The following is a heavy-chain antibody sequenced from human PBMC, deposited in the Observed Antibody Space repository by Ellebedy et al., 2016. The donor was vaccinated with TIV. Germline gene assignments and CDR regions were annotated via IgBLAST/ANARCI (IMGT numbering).Heavy chain of an antibody. CDR3: ARGLVVPATNAFDI. V-gene: IGHV3-33*01. Sequence: GESLKISXAASGFTFSSYGMHWVRQAPGKGLEWVAVIWYDGSNKYYADSVKGRFTISRDNSKNTLYLQMNSLRAEDTAVYYCARGLVVPATNAFDIWGQGTMVTVSS. CDR2: IWYDGSNK. D-gene: IGHD2-2*01. J-gene: IGHJ3*02. CDR1: GFTFSSYG.